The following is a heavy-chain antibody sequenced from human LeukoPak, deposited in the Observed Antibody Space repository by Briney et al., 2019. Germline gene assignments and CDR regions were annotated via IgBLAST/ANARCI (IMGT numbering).Heavy chain of an antibody. CDR1: GFTFDDYA. J-gene: IGHJ3*02. D-gene: IGHD6-13*01. V-gene: IGHV3-9*01. CDR3: AKDMGPAIAAAATGAFDI. Sequence: PGGSLRLSCAASGFTFDDYAMHWVRQAPGKGLEWVSGISWNSGSIGYADSVKGRFTISRDSAKNSLYLQMNSLRAEDTALYYCAKDMGPAIAAAATGAFDIWGQGTMVTVSS. CDR2: ISWNSGSI.